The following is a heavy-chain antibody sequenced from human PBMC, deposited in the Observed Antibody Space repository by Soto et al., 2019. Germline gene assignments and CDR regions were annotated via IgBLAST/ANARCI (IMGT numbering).Heavy chain of an antibody. CDR3: ARLSFGSSSSLDY. CDR1: GYRFTSYW. D-gene: IGHD6-6*01. CDR2: IYPGDSDT. V-gene: IGHV5-51*01. Sequence: GESLKISCQGTGYRFTSYWIGWVRQMPGKGLEWMGIIYPGDSDTRYSPSFQGQVTISADKSISTAYLQWSSLKASDTAMYYCARLSFGSSSSLDYWGQGTLVTVSS. J-gene: IGHJ4*02.